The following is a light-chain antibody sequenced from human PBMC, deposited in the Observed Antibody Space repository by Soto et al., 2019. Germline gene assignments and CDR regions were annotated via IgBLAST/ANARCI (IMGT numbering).Light chain of an antibody. CDR3: QSYDSSLSGWV. CDR1: SSNIGAGYD. J-gene: IGLJ1*01. Sequence: QSVLTQPPSVSGAPGQGVTISCTGSSSNIGAGYDVQWYQHLPGTAPKLLVYGNINRHSGVPDRFSGSKSGTSASLAITGLQADDEADYYCQSYDSSLSGWVFGTGTKVTVL. CDR2: GNI. V-gene: IGLV1-40*01.